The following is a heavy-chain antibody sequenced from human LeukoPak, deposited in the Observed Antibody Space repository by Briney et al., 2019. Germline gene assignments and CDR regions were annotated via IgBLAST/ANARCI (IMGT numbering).Heavy chain of an antibody. V-gene: IGHV3-30-3*01. Sequence: PGRSLRLSCAASGFTFSSYAMHWVRQAPGKGLEWVAVISYDGSNKYYTDSVKGRFTISRDNSKNTLYLQMNSLRVEDTAVYSCARVLDQYSGWYYGEFEYWGQGTLVTVPS. D-gene: IGHD1-26*01. CDR1: GFTFSSYA. J-gene: IGHJ4*02. CDR2: ISYDGSNK. CDR3: ARVLDQYSGWYYGEFEY.